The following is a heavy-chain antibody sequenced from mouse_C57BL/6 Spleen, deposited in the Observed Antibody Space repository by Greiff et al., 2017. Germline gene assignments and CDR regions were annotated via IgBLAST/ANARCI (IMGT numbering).Heavy chain of an antibody. J-gene: IGHJ4*01. CDR2: IYPGDGDT. CDR3: ARGMGYPMDY. D-gene: IGHD2-2*01. CDR1: GYAFSSSW. V-gene: IGHV1-82*01. Sequence: QVQLQQSGPELVKPGASVKISCKASGYAFSSSWMNWVKQRPGKGLEWIGRIYPGDGDTNYNGKFKGKATLTADKSSSTAYMQLSSLTSEDSAVYFCARGMGYPMDYWGQGTSVTVSS.